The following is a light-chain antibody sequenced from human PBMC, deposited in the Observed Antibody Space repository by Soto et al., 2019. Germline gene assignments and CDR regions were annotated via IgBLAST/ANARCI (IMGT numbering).Light chain of an antibody. CDR1: QSVSSNY. V-gene: IGKV3-20*01. Sequence: EIVLTQSPGTLSLSPGERATLSCRASQSVSSNYLAWYQQKPGQAPRLHIYGASSRATGIPDRFSGSGSGTDFTLTISRLEPEDFAVYYCQEYGSSRTFGQGTKV. CDR2: GAS. CDR3: QEYGSSRT. J-gene: IGKJ1*01.